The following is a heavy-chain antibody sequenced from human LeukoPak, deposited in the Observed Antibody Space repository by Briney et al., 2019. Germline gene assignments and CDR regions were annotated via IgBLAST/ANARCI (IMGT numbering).Heavy chain of an antibody. CDR2: INPRGGST. J-gene: IGHJ4*02. CDR3: ARVGLDCSGGSCYSRPAFDY. V-gene: IGHV1-46*01. CDR1: GYTFTSYY. D-gene: IGHD2-15*01. Sequence: ASVKVSCKASGYTFTSYYMHWVRQAPGQGLEWMGIINPRGGSTSYAQKFQGRDTMTRDTSTSTVYMELSSLRSEDTAVYYCARVGLDCSGGSCYSRPAFDYWGQGTLVTVSS.